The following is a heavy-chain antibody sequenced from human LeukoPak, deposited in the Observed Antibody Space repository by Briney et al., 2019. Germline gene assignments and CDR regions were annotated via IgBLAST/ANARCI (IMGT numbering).Heavy chain of an antibody. J-gene: IGHJ4*02. CDR1: GFTFSSYA. CDR2: ISGSGGST. D-gene: IGHD5-18*01. Sequence: GGSLRLSCAASGFTFSSYAMSWVRQAPGKGLEWVSAISGSGGSTYYADSVKGRFTISRDNSKNTLYLQMNSLRAEDAAVYYCAKDLTGYSYGDFDYWGQGTLVTVSS. V-gene: IGHV3-23*01. CDR3: AKDLTGYSYGDFDY.